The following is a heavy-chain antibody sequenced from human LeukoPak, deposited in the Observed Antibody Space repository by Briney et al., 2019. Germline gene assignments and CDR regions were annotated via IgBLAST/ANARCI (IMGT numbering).Heavy chain of an antibody. CDR3: ARGGLRGL. CDR2: ISYDGSNK. Sequence: PGGSLRLSCAASGFTFSSYAMHWVRQAPGKGLEWVAVISYDGSNKYYADSVKGRFTISRDNSKNTLYLRMNSLRAEDTAVYYRARGGLRGLWGQGTLVTVSS. D-gene: IGHD1-26*01. J-gene: IGHJ4*02. V-gene: IGHV3-30*04. CDR1: GFTFSSYA.